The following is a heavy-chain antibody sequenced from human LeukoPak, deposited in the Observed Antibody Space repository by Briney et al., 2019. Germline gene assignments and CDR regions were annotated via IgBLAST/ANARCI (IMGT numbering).Heavy chain of an antibody. D-gene: IGHD6-13*01. V-gene: IGHV3-9*03. CDR1: GFTFDDYA. Sequence: GGSLRLSCAASGFTFDDYAMHWVRQAPGKGLEWVSGISWNSGSIGYADPVKGRFTISRDNAKNSLYLQMNSLRAEDMALYYCAKGLGSSSWFSFDYWGQGTLVTVSS. J-gene: IGHJ4*02. CDR2: ISWNSGSI. CDR3: AKGLGSSSWFSFDY.